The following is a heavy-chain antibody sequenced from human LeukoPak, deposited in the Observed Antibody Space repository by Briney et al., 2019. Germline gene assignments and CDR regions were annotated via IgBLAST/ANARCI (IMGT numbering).Heavy chain of an antibody. V-gene: IGHV3-33*06. J-gene: IGHJ4*02. CDR3: AKDTYGSGSYTPTFDY. CDR2: IWYDGGNK. Sequence: TGGSLRLSCAASGFTFSSYGMHWVRQAPGKGLEWVAVIWYDGGNKYYADSVKGRFTISRDNSKNTLYLQMNGLRAEDTAVYYCAKDTYGSGSYTPTFDYWGQGTLVTVSS. D-gene: IGHD3-10*01. CDR1: GFTFSSYG.